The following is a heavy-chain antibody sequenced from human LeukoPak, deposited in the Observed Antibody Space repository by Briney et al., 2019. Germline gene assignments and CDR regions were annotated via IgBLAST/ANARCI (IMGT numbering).Heavy chain of an antibody. D-gene: IGHD3-10*01. Sequence: GGSLRLSCAASGFTFSDYYMSWIRQAPGKGLEWVSYISGSGSTIYYADSVKGRFTISRDNAKNSLYLQMNSLRAEDTAVYYCARDKSLESMYYYGSGSSFDYWGQGTLVTVSS. J-gene: IGHJ4*02. CDR3: ARDKSLESMYYYGSGSSFDY. V-gene: IGHV3-11*01. CDR1: GFTFSDYY. CDR2: ISGSGSTI.